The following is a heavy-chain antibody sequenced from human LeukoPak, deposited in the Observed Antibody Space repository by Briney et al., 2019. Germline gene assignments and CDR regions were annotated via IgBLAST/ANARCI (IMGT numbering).Heavy chain of an antibody. CDR1: GGSFSSYA. J-gene: IGHJ6*03. D-gene: IGHD3-10*01. V-gene: IGHV1-69*05. CDR2: IIPIFGTA. Sequence: SVKVSCKASGGSFSSYAISWVRQAPGQGLEWMGGIIPIFGTANYAQKFQGRVTITTDESTSTAYMELSSLRSEDAAVYYCARRTMVRGVPSYYMDVWGKGTTVTVSS. CDR3: ARRTMVRGVPSYYMDV.